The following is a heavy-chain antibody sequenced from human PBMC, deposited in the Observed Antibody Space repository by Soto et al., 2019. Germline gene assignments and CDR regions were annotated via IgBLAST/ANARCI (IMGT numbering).Heavy chain of an antibody. Sequence: QVQLVQSGAEVKKPGASVKVSCKTSGYTFTTFGLSWVRQAPGQGLEWMGWISAYNGNTNYAQNCHGRVTMSTDTSTSTASMDMSSMRSDATAVYYCASGETPIDYWGQGTLVTVSS. CDR3: ASGETPIDY. D-gene: IGHD3-10*01. CDR2: ISAYNGNT. V-gene: IGHV1-18*01. J-gene: IGHJ4*02. CDR1: GYTFTTFG.